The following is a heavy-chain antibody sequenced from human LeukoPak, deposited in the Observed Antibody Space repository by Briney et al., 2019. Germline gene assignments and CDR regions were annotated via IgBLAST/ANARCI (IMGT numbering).Heavy chain of an antibody. V-gene: IGHV1-69*05. CDR3: ARSGLHGVPAAPYDAFDI. Sequence: ASVKVSCKASGGTFSSYAISWVRQAPGQGLEWMGGIIPIFGTANYAQKFQGRVTITTDESTSTAYIELSSLRSEDTAVYYCARSGLHGVPAAPYDAFDIWGQGTMVTVSS. CDR2: IIPIFGTA. J-gene: IGHJ3*02. CDR1: GGTFSSYA. D-gene: IGHD2-2*01.